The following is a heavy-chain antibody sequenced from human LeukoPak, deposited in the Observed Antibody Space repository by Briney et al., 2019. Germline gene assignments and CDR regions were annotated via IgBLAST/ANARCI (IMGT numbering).Heavy chain of an antibody. Sequence: ASVKVSCKASGGTFSSYAISWVRQAPGKGLEWMGGFDPEDGETIYAQKFQGRVTMTEDTSTDTAYMELSSLRSEDTAVYYCATDLLGRIAAAWPPRWGQGTLVTVSS. D-gene: IGHD6-13*01. V-gene: IGHV1-24*01. CDR3: ATDLLGRIAAAWPPR. CDR1: GGTFSSYA. CDR2: FDPEDGET. J-gene: IGHJ4*02.